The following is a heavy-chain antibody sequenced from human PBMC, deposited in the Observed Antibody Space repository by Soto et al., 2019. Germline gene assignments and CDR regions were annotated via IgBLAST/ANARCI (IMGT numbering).Heavy chain of an antibody. CDR1: GYTFTSYG. V-gene: IGHV1-18*01. J-gene: IGHJ4*02. CDR3: GRGGTPVGYCRGGSCYSGFDY. Sequence: ASVKVSCKASGYTFTSYGISWVRQAPGQGLEWMGWISAYNGNTNYAQKLQGRVTMTTDTSTSTAYMELRSLRSDDTAVYYCGRGGTPVGYCRGGSCYSGFDYGGQGTRVTVS. D-gene: IGHD2-15*01. CDR2: ISAYNGNT.